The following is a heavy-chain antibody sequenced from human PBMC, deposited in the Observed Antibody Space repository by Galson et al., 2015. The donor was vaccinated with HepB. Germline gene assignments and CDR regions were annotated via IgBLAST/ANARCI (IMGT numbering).Heavy chain of an antibody. Sequence: SLRLSCATSGFTFSNYGMHWVRQAPGKGLEWVAVISYDGSNKYYADTVKGRFTISRDNSKNTLYPQMNSLRAEDTALCYCAKDPYLYSALAGTMAGFDYWGQGTLVTVSS. J-gene: IGHJ4*02. CDR3: AKDPYLYSALAGTMAGFDY. D-gene: IGHD6-19*01. CDR1: GFTFSNYG. V-gene: IGHV3-30*18. CDR2: ISYDGSNK.